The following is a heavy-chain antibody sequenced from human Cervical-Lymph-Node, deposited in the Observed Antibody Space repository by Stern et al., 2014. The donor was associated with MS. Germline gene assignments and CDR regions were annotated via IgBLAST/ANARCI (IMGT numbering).Heavy chain of an antibody. Sequence: VQLEESGAEVKKPGSSVKVSCQASGGTLISYPISWVRQAPGQGLEWLGGIMPILGTSNYAHKFQGRVTITADESTDTIYMEVRSLKSEDTAVYYCARHLGSHESGWFDPWGQGTLVTVSS. D-gene: IGHD1-26*01. CDR3: ARHLGSHESGWFDP. J-gene: IGHJ5*02. CDR2: IMPILGTS. V-gene: IGHV1-69*01. CDR1: GGTLISYP.